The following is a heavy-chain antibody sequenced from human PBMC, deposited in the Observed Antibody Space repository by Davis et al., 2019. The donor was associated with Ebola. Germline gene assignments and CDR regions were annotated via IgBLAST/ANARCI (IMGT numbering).Heavy chain of an antibody. V-gene: IGHV3-74*01. Sequence: HTGGSLRLSCAASGFTFSSYWMHWVRQAPGKGLVWVSRINSDGSSTSYADSVKGRFTISRDNSKNTLYLQMNSLRDEDTAVYYCAKSGSSLTGTKEGLGAWGIGTTVTVSS. CDR3: AKSGSSLTGTKEGLGA. CDR1: GFTFSSYW. D-gene: IGHD1-20*01. J-gene: IGHJ6*04. CDR2: INSDGSST.